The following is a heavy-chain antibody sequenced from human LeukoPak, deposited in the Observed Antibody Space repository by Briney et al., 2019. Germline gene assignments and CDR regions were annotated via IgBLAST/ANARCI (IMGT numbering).Heavy chain of an antibody. CDR1: GGTFSSYT. V-gene: IGHV1-69*02. CDR3: ARAVGATMPHFDY. J-gene: IGHJ4*02. CDR2: IIPILGIA. D-gene: IGHD1-26*01. Sequence: SVKVSCKASGGTFSSYTMSWVRQAPGQGLEWMGRIIPILGIANYAQKFQGRVTITADKSTSTAYMELSSLRSEDTAVYYCARAVGATMPHFDYWGQGTLVTVSS.